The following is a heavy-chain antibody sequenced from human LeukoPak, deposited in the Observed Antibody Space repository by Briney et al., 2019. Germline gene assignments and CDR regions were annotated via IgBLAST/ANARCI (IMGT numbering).Heavy chain of an antibody. CDR2: MYDRST. Sequence: PSETLSLTCTVSGGSISSNTYSWGWIRQPPGKGLEWIGSMYDRSTYYNPSLKSRVTISVDTSKNQFSLKLSSVTAADTAVYYCATLGSYYAPFDDWGQGTLVTVSS. J-gene: IGHJ4*02. CDR1: GGSISSNTYS. D-gene: IGHD1-26*01. V-gene: IGHV4-39*01. CDR3: ATLGSYYAPFDD.